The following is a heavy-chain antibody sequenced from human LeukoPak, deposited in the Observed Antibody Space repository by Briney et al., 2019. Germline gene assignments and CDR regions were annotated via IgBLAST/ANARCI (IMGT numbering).Heavy chain of an antibody. CDR2: ISGSDGST. CDR3: AKHYQIIVVPAAVH. CDR1: GFTFSSYA. Sequence: GGSLRLSCAASGFTFSSYAMSWVRQAPGKGLEWVSGISGSDGSTYYADSVKGRFTISRDNSKNTLYLQMNSLRAEDTAVYYCAKHYQIIVVPAAVHWGQGTLVTVSS. D-gene: IGHD2-2*01. J-gene: IGHJ4*02. V-gene: IGHV3-23*01.